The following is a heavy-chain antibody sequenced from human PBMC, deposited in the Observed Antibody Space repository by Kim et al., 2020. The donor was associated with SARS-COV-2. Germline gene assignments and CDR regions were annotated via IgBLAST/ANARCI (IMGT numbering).Heavy chain of an antibody. CDR1: GFSFGYSD. J-gene: IGHJ4*02. Sequence: LRLSCAASGFSFGYSDLHWVRQAPGKGLEWVSSISWNSGNIGYAESVKGRFTISSDNARSFLYLQMNSLTTEDTAFYWCTKEHGRNFGFDHWGQGT. CDR2: ISWNSGNI. V-gene: IGHV3-9*01. D-gene: IGHD1-26*01. CDR3: TKEHGRNFGFDH.